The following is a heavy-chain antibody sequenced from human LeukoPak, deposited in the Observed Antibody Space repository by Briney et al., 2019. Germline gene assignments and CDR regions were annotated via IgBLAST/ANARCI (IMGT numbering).Heavy chain of an antibody. J-gene: IGHJ4*02. CDR1: GYSFTSYY. CDR2: INPNDGGT. V-gene: IGHV1-2*02. CDR3: ARDLFLAATEREGDDY. D-gene: IGHD6-13*01. Sequence: ASVKVSCKASGYSFTSYYMQWVRQAPGQGLEWVGWINPNDGGTDYAQKFQGRVTMTRDTSISTAYMELSSLRSDDTAVYYCARDLFLAATEREGDDYWGQGALVTVSS.